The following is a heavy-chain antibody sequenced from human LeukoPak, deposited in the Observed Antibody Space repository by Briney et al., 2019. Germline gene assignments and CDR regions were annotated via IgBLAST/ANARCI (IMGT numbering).Heavy chain of an antibody. Sequence: ASVKVSCKASEYTFTAYFMHWVRQAPGQGLEWLGCINPNNGGTNYAQKFQGRVTMTRDTSISTAYMDLSSLTSDDTALYYCARVAIATPGTLPFDFWGQGTLVAVSS. CDR2: INPNNGGT. J-gene: IGHJ4*02. D-gene: IGHD6-13*01. V-gene: IGHV1-2*02. CDR1: EYTFTAYF. CDR3: ARVAIATPGTLPFDF.